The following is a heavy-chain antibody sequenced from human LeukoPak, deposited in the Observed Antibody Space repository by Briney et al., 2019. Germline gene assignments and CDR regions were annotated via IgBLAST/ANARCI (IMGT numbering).Heavy chain of an antibody. CDR3: AKDISLLWFGELLPNAFDY. D-gene: IGHD3-10*01. V-gene: IGHV3-23*01. CDR1: GFTFSSYA. J-gene: IGHJ4*02. CDR2: ISGSGGST. Sequence: GGSLRLSCAASGFTFSSYAMSWVRQAPGKGLEWVSAISGSGGSTYYADSVKGRFTISRGNSKNTLYLQMNSLRAEDTAVYYCAKDISLLWFGELLPNAFDYWGQGTLVTVSS.